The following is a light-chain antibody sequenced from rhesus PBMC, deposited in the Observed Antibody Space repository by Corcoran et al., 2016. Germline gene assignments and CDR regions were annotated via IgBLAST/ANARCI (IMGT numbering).Light chain of an antibody. Sequence: DIVMTQTPLSLPVTPGEPASISCRSSQSLLHSNGNTYLYWYLQKPGQPPRLLIYRISNQFSGVPDRISGSGSGTDVTLKISRVEAEDVGVYYCMQALQTPTFGGGTKVEIK. CDR1: QSLLHSNGNTY. CDR2: RIS. J-gene: IGKJ4*01. CDR3: MQALQTPT. V-gene: IGKV2-73*01.